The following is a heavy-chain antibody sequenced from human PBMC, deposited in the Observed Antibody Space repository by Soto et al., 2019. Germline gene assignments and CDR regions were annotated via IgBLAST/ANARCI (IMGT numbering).Heavy chain of an antibody. CDR2: IWYDGSNK. CDR3: AREFVGATIGDAFDI. D-gene: IGHD5-12*01. J-gene: IGHJ3*02. Sequence: QVQLVESGGGVVQPGRSLRLSCAASGFTFSSYGMHWVRQAPGKGLEWVAVIWYDGSNKYYADSVKGRFTISRDNSKNTLYLQMNSLRAEDTAVYYCAREFVGATIGDAFDIWGQGTMVTVSS. V-gene: IGHV3-33*01. CDR1: GFTFSSYG.